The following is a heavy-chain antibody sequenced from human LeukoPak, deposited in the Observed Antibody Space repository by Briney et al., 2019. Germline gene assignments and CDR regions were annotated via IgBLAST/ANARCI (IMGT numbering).Heavy chain of an antibody. CDR1: GYTFTSYG. Sequence: GASVKVSCKASGYTFTSYGISWVRQAPGQGLEWMGWISAYNGNTNYAQKLQGRVTMTTDTSTSTAYMELRSLRSDDTAVYYCARFRDLITPDDPNYYGSGSYLGYYYMDVWGKGTTVTISS. D-gene: IGHD3-10*01. V-gene: IGHV1-18*01. CDR2: ISAYNGNT. CDR3: ARFRDLITPDDPNYYGSGSYLGYYYMDV. J-gene: IGHJ6*03.